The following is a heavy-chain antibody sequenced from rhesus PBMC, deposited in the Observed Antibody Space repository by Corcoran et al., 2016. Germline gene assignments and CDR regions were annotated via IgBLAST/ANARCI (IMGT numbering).Heavy chain of an antibody. CDR2: IHGRGGSP. Sequence: QVQLQESGPGLVKPSETLPLTCAVSGASISSNYWSWIRQAPGKGLEWIGRIHGRGGSPDYNPPLKSRVTISIDTSKNQFSLKLSSVTAADTAVYYCARDPPDSSWSFDYWGQGVLVTVSS. D-gene: IGHD6-13*01. V-gene: IGHV4S2*01. CDR1: GASISSNY. J-gene: IGHJ4*01. CDR3: ARDPPDSSWSFDY.